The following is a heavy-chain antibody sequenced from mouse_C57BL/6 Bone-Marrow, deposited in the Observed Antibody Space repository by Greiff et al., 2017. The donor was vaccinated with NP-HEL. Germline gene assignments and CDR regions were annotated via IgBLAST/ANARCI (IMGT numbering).Heavy chain of an antibody. CDR2: IYPRSGNT. D-gene: IGHD1-1*01. V-gene: IGHV1-81*01. J-gene: IGHJ2*01. CDR1: GYTFTSYG. CDR3: ARSGCYGSSYYFDY. Sequence: QVQLQQSGAELARPGASVKLSCKASGYTFTSYGISWVKQRTGQGLEWIGEIYPRSGNTYYNEKFKGKATLTADKSSSTAYMELRSLTSEDSAVYFCARSGCYGSSYYFDYWGQGTTLTVSS.